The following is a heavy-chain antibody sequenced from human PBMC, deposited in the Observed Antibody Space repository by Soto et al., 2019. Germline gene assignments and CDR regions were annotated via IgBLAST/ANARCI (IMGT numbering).Heavy chain of an antibody. CDR2: IYYTGST. Sequence: SETLSLTCTVSGGSISTYYWSWIRQPPGKGLEWIGYIYYTGSTNYNPSLKSRVTISVDTSKNQFSLKLSSVTAADTAVYYCATALDYSGDIWAFDPWGQGTLVTVSS. D-gene: IGHD1-26*01. CDR3: ATALDYSGDIWAFDP. CDR1: GGSISTYY. V-gene: IGHV4-59*01. J-gene: IGHJ5*02.